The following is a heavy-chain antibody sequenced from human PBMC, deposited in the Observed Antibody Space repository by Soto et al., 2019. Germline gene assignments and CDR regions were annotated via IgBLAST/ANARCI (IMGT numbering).Heavy chain of an antibody. J-gene: IGHJ4*02. V-gene: IGHV3-33*01. CDR1: GFTFSSYG. CDR3: AREGLLRLGFDY. D-gene: IGHD2-15*01. Sequence: GGSLRLSCAASGFTFSSYGMHWVRQAPGKGLEWVAVIWYDGSNKYYADSVKGRFTISRDNSKNTLYLQMNSLRAEDTAVYYCAREGLLRLGFDYWGQGTLVTVSS. CDR2: IWYDGSNK.